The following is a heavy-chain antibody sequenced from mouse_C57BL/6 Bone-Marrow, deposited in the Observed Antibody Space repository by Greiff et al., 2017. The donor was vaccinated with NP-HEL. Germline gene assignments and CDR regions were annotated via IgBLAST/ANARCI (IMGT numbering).Heavy chain of an antibody. D-gene: IGHD2-3*01. CDR2: IYIGNGYT. CDR3: EREDGYYGYVYV. V-gene: IGHV1-58*01. J-gene: IGHJ1*03. Sequence: VQLQQSGAELVRPGSSVKMSCKTSGYTFTSYGINWVKQRPGQGLEWIGYIYIGNGYTKYNEKFKGKATLTSDTSSTTAYMQLSSLTSEDSAIYVCEREDGYYGYVYVWGRGKTVTV. CDR1: GYTFTSYG.